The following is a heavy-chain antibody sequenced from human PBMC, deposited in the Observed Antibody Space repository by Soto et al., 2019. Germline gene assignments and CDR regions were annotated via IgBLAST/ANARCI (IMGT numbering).Heavy chain of an antibody. Sequence: ETLSLTWAVYGGTCRGYDWRWIRKPPGKGLEWIGEINHSGSTDYNTSLKSRVTISVDTSKNQFSLKLSSVTAADTAVYYCARGYNSGSYYLYYFDYWGQGTLVTVSS. CDR2: INHSGST. D-gene: IGHD1-26*01. J-gene: IGHJ4*02. CDR3: ARGYNSGSYYLYYFDY. CDR1: GGTCRGYD. V-gene: IGHV4-34*01.